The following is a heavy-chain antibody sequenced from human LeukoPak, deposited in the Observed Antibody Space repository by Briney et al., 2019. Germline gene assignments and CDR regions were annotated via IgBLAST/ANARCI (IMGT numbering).Heavy chain of an antibody. CDR1: GGSISSSGYY. D-gene: IGHD3-22*01. J-gene: IGHJ5*02. V-gene: IGHV4-39*01. Sequence: SETLSLTCTVSGGSISSSGYYWGWIRQPPGKGLEWIGTVYYTGSTYYNPTLKSQVTISEDTSRNQFSLKLNSVTAADTAVYYCARGSGTYYYDSGGYLNWFDPWGQGILVTVSS. CDR3: ARGSGTYYYDSGGYLNWFDP. CDR2: VYYTGST.